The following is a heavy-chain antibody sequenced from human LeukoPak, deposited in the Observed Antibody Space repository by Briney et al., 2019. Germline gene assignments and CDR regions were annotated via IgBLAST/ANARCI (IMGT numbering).Heavy chain of an antibody. CDR3: ARDHPVSGSYYLQGPLNY. D-gene: IGHD3-10*01. J-gene: IGHJ4*02. CDR2: ISAYNDNT. Sequence: ASVKVSCKASGYTFTSYGISWVRQAPGQGLEWMGWISAYNDNTNYAQKLQGRVTMTTDTSTSTAYMELRSLRSDDTAVYYCARDHPVSGSYYLQGPLNYWGQGTLVTVSS. V-gene: IGHV1-18*01. CDR1: GYTFTSYG.